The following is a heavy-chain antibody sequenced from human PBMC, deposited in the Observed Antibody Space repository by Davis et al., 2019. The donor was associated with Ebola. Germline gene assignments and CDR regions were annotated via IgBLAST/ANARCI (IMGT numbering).Heavy chain of an antibody. CDR1: GFTFSSYG. CDR2: ISYDGSNK. CDR3: TRSFPEGRDCSRTTCYPRGAYFDL. D-gene: IGHD2-2*01. V-gene: IGHV3-30*03. J-gene: IGHJ2*01. Sequence: GESLKISCAASGFTFSSYGMHWVRQAPGKGLEWVAVISYDGSNKYYADSVKGRFTISRDNSKNTLYLQMNSLRAGDTAVYYCTRSFPEGRDCSRTTCYPRGAYFDLWGRGTLVSVSS.